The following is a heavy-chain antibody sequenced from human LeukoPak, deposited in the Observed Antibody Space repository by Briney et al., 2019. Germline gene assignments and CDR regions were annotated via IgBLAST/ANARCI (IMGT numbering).Heavy chain of an antibody. J-gene: IGHJ3*02. Sequence: GGSLRLSCAASGFTVSSNYMSWVRQAPGKGLEWVSVIYSGGSTYYADSVKGRFTISRDNSKNTLYLQMNSLRAEDTAVYYCAITDPGYDSSGYYSAFDIWGQGTMVTVSS. D-gene: IGHD3-22*01. CDR2: IYSGGST. CDR3: AITDPGYDSSGYYSAFDI. V-gene: IGHV3-66*01. CDR1: GFTVSSNY.